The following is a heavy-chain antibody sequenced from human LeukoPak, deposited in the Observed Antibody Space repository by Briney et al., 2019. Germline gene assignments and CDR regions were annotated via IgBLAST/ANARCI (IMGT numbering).Heavy chain of an antibody. CDR1: GFIFSTYG. V-gene: IGHV3-30*02. CDR2: IRSDESDR. J-gene: IGHJ4*02. Sequence: PGGSLRLSCAVSGFIFSTYGMHWVRQAPGKGLEWVAFIRSDESDRSYGGSVKGRFTISRDNSKNTLYLQMNTLRAEDTDVYYCGKHDSASEYWGQGTLVTVSS. CDR3: GKHDSASEY. D-gene: IGHD1-26*01.